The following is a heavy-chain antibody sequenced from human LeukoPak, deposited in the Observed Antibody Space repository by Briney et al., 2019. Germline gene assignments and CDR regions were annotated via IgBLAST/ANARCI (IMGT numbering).Heavy chain of an antibody. V-gene: IGHV3-21*06. CDR1: GFTCSSYS. CDR2: ISSSSSSYI. Sequence: GGSLRLSCAASGFTCSSYSMNWVRQAPGKGLEWVSSISSSSSSYIHYADSVKGRLTISRDNAKNSLYLQMNSLRAEDTAVYYCARVGSNWSNDYWGQGTLVTVSS. J-gene: IGHJ4*02. D-gene: IGHD6-13*01. CDR3: ARVGSNWSNDY.